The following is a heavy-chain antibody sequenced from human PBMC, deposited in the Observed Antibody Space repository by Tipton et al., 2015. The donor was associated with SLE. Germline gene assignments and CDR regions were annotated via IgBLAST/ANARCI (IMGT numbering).Heavy chain of an antibody. Sequence: TLSLTCTVSGGSITSDTYYWTWIRQAAGQRLEWIGRLKTSGTTNYNPSLRGRFTISVETSQNQFSLSVTSLTAADTAVYYCARASDYGRTFDSWGRGTWVTVSS. CDR3: ARASDYGRTFDS. CDR2: LKTSGTT. D-gene: IGHD4/OR15-4a*01. J-gene: IGHJ4*02. CDR1: GGSITSDTYY. V-gene: IGHV4-61*02.